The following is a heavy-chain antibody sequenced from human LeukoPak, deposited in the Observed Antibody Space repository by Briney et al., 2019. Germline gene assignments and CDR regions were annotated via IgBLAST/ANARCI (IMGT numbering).Heavy chain of an antibody. V-gene: IGHV1-46*01. CDR1: GYTFTMYY. CDR3: ARYGFSTVWQGAWHAFYI. J-gene: IGHJ3*02. D-gene: IGHD6-19*01. Sequence: GASLKVSCKASGYTFTMYYIHWVRQAPGQGLEWMGMINPSDGATTYAQRFQGRLTMTRDMSTSTVYMELSSLTSEDKAVFYCARYGFSTVWQGAWHAFYIWGQGTVVTVSS. CDR2: INPSDGAT.